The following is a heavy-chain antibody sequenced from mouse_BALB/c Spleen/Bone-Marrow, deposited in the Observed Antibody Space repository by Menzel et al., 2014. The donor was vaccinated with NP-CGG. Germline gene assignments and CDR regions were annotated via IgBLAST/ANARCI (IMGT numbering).Heavy chain of an antibody. CDR1: GYSFTSYW. V-gene: IGHV1-7*01. CDR2: INPTNGYN. Sequence: VQLQQSGPELAKPGASVKMSCKASGYSFTSYWMYWIKQRPGQGLEWVGYINPTNGYNEYDQKFKDKATLTADKSPNTAYMQLSSLTSEDSAVYYCARSPSLWSAMDYWGQGTSVTVSS. CDR3: ARSPSLWSAMDY. J-gene: IGHJ4*01. D-gene: IGHD1-1*02.